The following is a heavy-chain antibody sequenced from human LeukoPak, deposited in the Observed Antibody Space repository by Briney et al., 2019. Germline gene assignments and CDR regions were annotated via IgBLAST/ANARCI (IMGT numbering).Heavy chain of an antibody. CDR3: ARVTPRTGDNYDFWSGLYYFDY. J-gene: IGHJ4*02. V-gene: IGHV3-30*02. D-gene: IGHD3-3*01. CDR2: IRYDGSNK. Sequence: PGGSLRLSCAASGFTFSSYGMHWVRQAPGKGLEWVAFIRYDGSNKYYADSVRGRFTISRDNAKNSLYLQMNSLRAEDTAVYYCARVTPRTGDNYDFWSGLYYFDYWGQGTLVTVSS. CDR1: GFTFSSYG.